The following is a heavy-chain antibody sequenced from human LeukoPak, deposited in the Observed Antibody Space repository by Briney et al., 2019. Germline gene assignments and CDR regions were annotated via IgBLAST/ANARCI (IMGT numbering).Heavy chain of an antibody. CDR1: VYTFTAYY. V-gene: IGHV1-2*02. D-gene: IGHD2-21*02. J-gene: IGHJ4*02. CDR3: ARVAGGDRYYFDF. Sequence: ASVKVSCKASVYTFTAYYMHWVRQAPGQGLEWMGWINLNSGGTNYAQKFQGRVTMTRDTSISAAYMDLSRLGSDDTAVYYCARVAGGDRYYFDFWGQGTLVTVSS. CDR2: INLNSGGT.